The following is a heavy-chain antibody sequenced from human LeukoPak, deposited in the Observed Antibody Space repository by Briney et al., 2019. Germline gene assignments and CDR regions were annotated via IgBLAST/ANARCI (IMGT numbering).Heavy chain of an antibody. CDR2: ISAYNGNT. V-gene: IGHV1-18*01. Sequence: ASVKVSCTASGYTFTSYGISWVRQAPGQGLEWMGWISAYNGNTNYAQKLQGRVTMTTDTSTSTAYMELRSLRSDDTAVYYCARDPRRGYQLLPFDIWGQGTMVTVSS. D-gene: IGHD2-2*01. CDR3: ARDPRRGYQLLPFDI. J-gene: IGHJ3*02. CDR1: GYTFTSYG.